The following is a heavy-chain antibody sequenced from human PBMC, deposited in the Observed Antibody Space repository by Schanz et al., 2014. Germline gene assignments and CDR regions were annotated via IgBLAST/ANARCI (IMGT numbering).Heavy chain of an antibody. D-gene: IGHD2-8*02. J-gene: IGHJ4*02. CDR1: GFPFSDYF. CDR3: ARKVVSANGGYYDN. CDR2: MNESHSTI. V-gene: IGHV3-11*01. Sequence: QVQLVDSGGGLVKPGGSLRLSCTASGFPFSDYFMAWIRQPPGRGLEWVSAMNESHSTIYYADSVRGRFTISRDNAENTLFLQRNSRRAEETAVYCCARKVVSANGGYYDNWGQGTLVIVSS.